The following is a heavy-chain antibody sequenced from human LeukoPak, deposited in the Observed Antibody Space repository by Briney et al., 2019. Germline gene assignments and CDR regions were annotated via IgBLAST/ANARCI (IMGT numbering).Heavy chain of an antibody. D-gene: IGHD3-22*01. CDR2: NYPGDSDT. CDR1: GYSLTSFW. V-gene: IGHV5-51*01. CDR3: ARRLGYYDSSGSNWFDP. Sequence: GESLKISFKGSGYSLTSFWIGLVRPAPGKGPGWVGGNYPGDSDTRYTPSFQGQVSISADKSMSTAYLQWSSLKASDTAMYYCARRLGYYDSSGSNWFDPWGQGTLVTVSS. J-gene: IGHJ5*02.